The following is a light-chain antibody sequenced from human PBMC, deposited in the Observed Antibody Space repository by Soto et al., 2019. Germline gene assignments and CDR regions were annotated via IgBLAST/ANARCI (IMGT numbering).Light chain of an antibody. J-gene: IGLJ1*01. Sequence: QSVLTQPPSVSGAPGQRVTISCTGSSSNIGAGYDVHWYQQLPGTAPKLLIYGNSNRPSGVPDRFSGSKSGTSASLAITGLQAEDEADYYCQSYDSSLSARFGTGTQLTVL. CDR3: QSYDSSLSAR. CDR1: SSNIGAGYD. V-gene: IGLV1-40*01. CDR2: GNS.